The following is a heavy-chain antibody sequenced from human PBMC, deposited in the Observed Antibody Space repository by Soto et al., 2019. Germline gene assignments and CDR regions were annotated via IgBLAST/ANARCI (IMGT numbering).Heavy chain of an antibody. CDR3: ATGLHFESEYGSSWYLRRNWYFDL. V-gene: IGHV1-24*01. CDR1: GYTLTELS. CDR2: FDPEDGET. Sequence: GSVKVSCKVSGYTLTELSMHWVRQAPGKGLEWMGGFDPEDGETIYAQKFQGRVTMTEDTSTDTAYMELSSLRSEDTAVYYCATGLHFESEYGSSWYLRRNWYFDLWGRGTLVTVSS. D-gene: IGHD6-13*01. J-gene: IGHJ2*01.